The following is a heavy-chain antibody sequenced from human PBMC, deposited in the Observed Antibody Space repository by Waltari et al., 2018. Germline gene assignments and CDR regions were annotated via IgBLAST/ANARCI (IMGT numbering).Heavy chain of an antibody. Sequence: EVQMVESGGGLVQPGGSLRLSCVVPGLSLSAYWMSWVRQAPGRGLEWMGNIKGDGTETFHVDSVKGRFTISRDNARNTLFLQMNNLGAGDTAVFYCARQGSWTFDIWGQGTVVTVSS. CDR2: IKGDGTET. CDR3: ARQGSWTFDI. J-gene: IGHJ3*02. D-gene: IGHD3-10*01. CDR1: GLSLSAYW. V-gene: IGHV3-7*01.